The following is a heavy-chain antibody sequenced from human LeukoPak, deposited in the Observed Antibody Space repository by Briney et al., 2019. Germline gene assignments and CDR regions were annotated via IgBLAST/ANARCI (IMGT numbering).Heavy chain of an antibody. CDR2: LSSGGATT. D-gene: IGHD3-3*01. J-gene: IGHJ5*02. Sequence: PGGSLRLSCAASGFTFSSYAMSWVRQAPGKGLAWVSALSSGGATTYYADSVKGRFTISRDNYKNTLYLQMSSLRAEDTAVYYCAKVILGVNVPHWFDRWGQGTLVTVSS. V-gene: IGHV3-23*01. CDR3: AKVILGVNVPHWFDR. CDR1: GFTFSSYA.